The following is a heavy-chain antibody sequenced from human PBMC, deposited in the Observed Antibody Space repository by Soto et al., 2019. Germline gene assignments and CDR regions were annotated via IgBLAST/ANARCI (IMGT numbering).Heavy chain of an antibody. CDR1: GFTFSTYA. D-gene: IGHD3-10*01. V-gene: IGHV3-23*01. CDR2: FSGPGGGP. J-gene: IGHJ4*02. Sequence: SLRLSCAASGFTFSTYAMSWVRQAPGKGLEWVSSFSGPGGGPYYADSVKGRFTISRDDSKNTLYLQMNSLRAEDTAVYYRAREQYSMVRGVIPYWGQGTLVTVSS. CDR3: AREQYSMVRGVIPY.